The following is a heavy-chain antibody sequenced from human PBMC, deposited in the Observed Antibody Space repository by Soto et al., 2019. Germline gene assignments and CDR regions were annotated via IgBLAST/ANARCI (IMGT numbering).Heavy chain of an antibody. Sequence: QLQLQESGPGLVKPSETLSLTCTVSGGSISSSSYYWGWIRQPPGKGLEWFGSIYYSGSTYYNPSLKSRVTISVDTSKNQFSLKLSSVTAADTAVYYCARSTVTVYMDVWGKGTTVTVSS. CDR1: GGSISSSSYY. D-gene: IGHD4-17*01. V-gene: IGHV4-39*01. CDR3: ARSTVTVYMDV. J-gene: IGHJ6*03. CDR2: IYYSGST.